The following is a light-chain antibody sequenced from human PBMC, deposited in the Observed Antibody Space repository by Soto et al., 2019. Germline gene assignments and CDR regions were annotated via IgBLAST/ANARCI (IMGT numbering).Light chain of an antibody. CDR1: SSDVGSSNY. Sequence: QSALTQPASVSVSPGQSITLSCTGSSSDVGSSNYVSWYQQLPGKAPKLIIFDVNNRPSGVSDRFSGSKSDNTASLTISGLQAEDEADCYCSSYTTLNTVIFGGGTKLTVL. V-gene: IGLV2-14*03. J-gene: IGLJ2*01. CDR3: SSYTTLNTVI. CDR2: DVN.